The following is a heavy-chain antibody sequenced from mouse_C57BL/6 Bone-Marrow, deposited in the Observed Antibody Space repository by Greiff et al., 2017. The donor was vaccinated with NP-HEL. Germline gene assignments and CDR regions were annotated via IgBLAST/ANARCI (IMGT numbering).Heavy chain of an antibody. CDR3: ARQLRLRGYYYAIDY. CDR2: ISGGGGNT. J-gene: IGHJ4*01. Sequence: EVQRVESGGGLVKPGGSLKLSCAASGFTFSSYTMSWVRQTPEKRLEWVATISGGGGNTYYPDSVKGRFTISRDNAKNTLYLQMSSLRSEDTALYYCARQLRLRGYYYAIDYWGQGTSVTVSS. D-gene: IGHD3-2*02. V-gene: IGHV5-9*01. CDR1: GFTFSSYT.